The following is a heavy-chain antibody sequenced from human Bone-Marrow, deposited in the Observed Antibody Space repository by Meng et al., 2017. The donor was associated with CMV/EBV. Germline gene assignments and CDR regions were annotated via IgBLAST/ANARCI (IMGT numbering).Heavy chain of an antibody. CDR1: GYTFTSYY. D-gene: IGHD3-10*01. J-gene: IGHJ6*02. V-gene: IGHV1-46*01. CDR3: KKGGEDGSGSYRHYYYYYGMDV. Sequence: ASVKVSCKASGYTFTSYYMHWVRQAPGQGLEWMGIINPSGGSTSYAQKFQGRVTMTRDTSTSTVYMELSSLGSEDTAVYYCKKGGEDGSGSYRHYYYYYGMDVWGQGPTDTVSS. CDR2: INPSGGST.